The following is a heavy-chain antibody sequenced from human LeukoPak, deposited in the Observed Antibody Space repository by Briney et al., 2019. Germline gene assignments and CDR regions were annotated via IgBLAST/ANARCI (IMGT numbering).Heavy chain of an antibody. Sequence: GVSLRLSCAASGFTVGSNYMSWVRQAPGKGLEWVSLIYTGGSTYYADSVRGRFTISRDNSKNTLYLQMNSLRPEDTAVYYCARGFGKAAANVFGGYTMDVWGQGTTVTVSS. CDR2: IYTGGST. CDR1: GFTVGSNY. D-gene: IGHD6-13*01. J-gene: IGHJ6*02. V-gene: IGHV3-66*02. CDR3: ARGFGKAAANVFGGYTMDV.